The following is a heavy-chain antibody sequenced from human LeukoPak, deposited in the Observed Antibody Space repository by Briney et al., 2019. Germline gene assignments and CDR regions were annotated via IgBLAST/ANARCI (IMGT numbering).Heavy chain of an antibody. V-gene: IGHV3-23*01. CDR3: AKRGIVIRAVIIIGFHKEAYYFDY. D-gene: IGHD3-10*01. CDR1: GITLSNYG. CDR2: ISERGGST. J-gene: IGHJ4*02. Sequence: GGSLRLSCVVSGITLSNYGMSWARQAPGKGLEWVSGISERGGSTNYADSVKGRFIISRDTSKNTVYLQMNSLRVEDTAVYFCAKRGIVIRAVIIIGFHKEAYYFDYWGQGILVTVSS.